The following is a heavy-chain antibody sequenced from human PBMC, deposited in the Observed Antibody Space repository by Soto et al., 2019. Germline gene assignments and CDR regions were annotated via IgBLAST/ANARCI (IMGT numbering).Heavy chain of an antibody. CDR2: ILSSDEK. CDR1: GFSLRNARMG. D-gene: IGHD3-22*01. Sequence: QVTLKESGPVLVKPTETLTLTCTVSGFSLRNARMGVSWIRQPPGKALEWLAHILSSDEKSYNTSLKGRVTLSQDTSKSPVVLTMTYVDPVDTATYFCARMLAVNYYYYYVDVWGEGTTVTVSS. CDR3: ARMLAVNYYYYYVDV. J-gene: IGHJ6*03. V-gene: IGHV2-26*01.